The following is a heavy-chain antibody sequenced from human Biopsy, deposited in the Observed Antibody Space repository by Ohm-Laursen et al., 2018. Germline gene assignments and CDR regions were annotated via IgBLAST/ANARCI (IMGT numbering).Heavy chain of an antibody. V-gene: IGHV4-61*01. D-gene: IGHD1-26*01. CDR1: GDSVSSGSFY. Sequence: SDTLSLTCTVSGDSVSSGSFYWTWIRQPPGQGLEYIGYIYDRGSTANYNPSLESRVTMSVDMPKNQSSLELSSVTAADTAVYYCARVGAGAPSIDYFDYWGQGALVTVSS. J-gene: IGHJ4*02. CDR3: ARVGAGAPSIDYFDY. CDR2: IYDRGSTA.